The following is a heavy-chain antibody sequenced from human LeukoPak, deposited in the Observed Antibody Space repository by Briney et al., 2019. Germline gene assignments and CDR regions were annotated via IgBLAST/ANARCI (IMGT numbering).Heavy chain of an antibody. CDR1: GGSISSGSYY. D-gene: IGHD3-22*01. Sequence: PSQTLSLTCTVSGGSISSGSYYWSWIRQPAGKGLEWIGRIYTSGSTNYNPSLKSRVTISVDTSKNQFSLKLSSVTAADTAVYYCARHFSGYRSRAFDIWGQGTMVTVSS. V-gene: IGHV4-61*02. J-gene: IGHJ3*02. CDR3: ARHFSGYRSRAFDI. CDR2: IYTSGST.